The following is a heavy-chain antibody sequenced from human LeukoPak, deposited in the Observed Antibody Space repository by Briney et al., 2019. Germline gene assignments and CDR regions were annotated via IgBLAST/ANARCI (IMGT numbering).Heavy chain of an antibody. V-gene: IGHV4-34*01. CDR2: ITHRGGT. Sequence: TGGSLRLSCAASGFTFSNYAMNWVRQAPGKGLEWIGDITHRGGTSYNPSLRSRASLSLDTSKNQFSLYLTSVTAADTALYFCARFADSEPIDNWGQGTLVTVSS. J-gene: IGHJ4*02. D-gene: IGHD1-26*01. CDR1: GFTFSNYA. CDR3: ARFADSEPIDN.